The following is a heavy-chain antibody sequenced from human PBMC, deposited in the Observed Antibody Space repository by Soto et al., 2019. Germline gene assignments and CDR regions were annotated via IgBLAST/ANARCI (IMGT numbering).Heavy chain of an antibody. CDR2: ISAYNGNT. D-gene: IGHD6-19*01. CDR1: GYTFTSYG. V-gene: IGHV1-18*04. J-gene: IGHJ4*02. Sequence: ASVKVSCKASGYTFTSYGISWVRQAPGQGLEWMGWISAYNGNTNYAQKLQGRVTMTTDTSTSTAYMELRSLRSDDTAVYYCARDLGSAWYYYFDYWGQGTLVTVSS. CDR3: ARDLGSAWYYYFDY.